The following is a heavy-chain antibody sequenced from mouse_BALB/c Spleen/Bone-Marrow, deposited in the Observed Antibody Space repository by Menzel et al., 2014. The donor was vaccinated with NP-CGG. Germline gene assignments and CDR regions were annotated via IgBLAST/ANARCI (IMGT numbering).Heavy chain of an antibody. D-gene: IGHD1-2*01. CDR2: IRNKANGYTT. Sequence: EVMLVESGGGLVQPGGSLRLSCATSGFTFTDYYMNWVRQPPGKALEWLGFIRNKANGYTTEYSASVKGRFTISRDNSQSILYLQRNTLGAEDSATYYRARDIGRLLFDFWGQGTTLTVSS. CDR1: GFTFTDYY. CDR3: ARDIGRLLFDF. V-gene: IGHV7-3*02. J-gene: IGHJ2*01.